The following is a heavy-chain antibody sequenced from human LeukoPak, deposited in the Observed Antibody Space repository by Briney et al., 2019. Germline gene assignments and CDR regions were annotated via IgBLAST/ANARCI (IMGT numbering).Heavy chain of an antibody. D-gene: IGHD3-16*01. Sequence: GGSLRLSCGDSGFTFSDYYMSWIRQAPGKGLEWVAHISKTGSAKKYGDSVRGRFTISRDNAKKSLYLQMNSLRADDTAVYYCARVAQNWGNLFDSWGPGTLVTVSS. CDR3: ARVAQNWGNLFDS. CDR2: ISKTGSAK. CDR1: GFTFSDYY. V-gene: IGHV3-11*01. J-gene: IGHJ4*02.